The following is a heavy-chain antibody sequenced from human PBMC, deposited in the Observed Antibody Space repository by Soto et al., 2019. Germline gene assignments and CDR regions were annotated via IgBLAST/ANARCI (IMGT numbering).Heavy chain of an antibody. CDR3: AREMVRGVGCDY. J-gene: IGHJ4*02. CDR2: ISTYNGNT. CDR1: GYTFTSYG. Sequence: ASVKVSCKASGYTFTSYGISWVRQAPGQGLEWMGWISTYNGNTKYAQKLQGRVTMTTDTSTSTAYMELRSLRSDDTAVFYCAREMVRGVGCDYWGQGTLLTVSS. V-gene: IGHV1-18*01. D-gene: IGHD3-10*01.